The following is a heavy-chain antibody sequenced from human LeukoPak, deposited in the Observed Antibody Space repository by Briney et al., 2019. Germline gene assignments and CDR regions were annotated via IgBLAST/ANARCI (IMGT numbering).Heavy chain of an antibody. CDR3: ARSRYGGNSNDY. CDR2: INPNSGGT. Sequence: ASVKVSCKASGGTFSSYAISWVRQAPGQGLEWMGRINPNSGGTNYAQKFQGRVTMTRDTSISTAYMELSRLRSDDTAVYYCARSRYGGNSNDYWGQGTLVTVSS. D-gene: IGHD4-23*01. V-gene: IGHV1-2*06. CDR1: GGTFSSYA. J-gene: IGHJ4*02.